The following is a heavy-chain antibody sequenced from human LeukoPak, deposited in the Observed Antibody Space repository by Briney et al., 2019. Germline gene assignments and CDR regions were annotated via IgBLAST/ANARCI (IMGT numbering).Heavy chain of an antibody. D-gene: IGHD3-22*01. CDR2: IWYDGSNK. CDR3: ARDPLLNYYDSSGYQDY. CDR1: GFTFSSYG. Sequence: GGSLRLSCAASGFTFSSYGMHWVRQAPGKGLEWVAVIWYDGSNKYYADSVKGRFTISRDNSKNTLYLQMNSLRAEDTAVYYCARDPLLNYYDSSGYQDYWGQGTLVTVSS. J-gene: IGHJ4*02. V-gene: IGHV3-33*01.